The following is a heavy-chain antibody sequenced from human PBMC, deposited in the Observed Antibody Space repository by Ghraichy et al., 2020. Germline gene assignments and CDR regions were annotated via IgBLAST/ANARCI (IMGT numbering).Heavy chain of an antibody. J-gene: IGHJ6*02. D-gene: IGHD3-10*01. CDR1: GGSFSGYH. CDR2: INHSGST. V-gene: IGHV4-34*01. Sequence: SETLSLTCAVYGGSFSGYHWSWIRQPPGKGLEWIGEINHSGSTNYNPSLKSRVTISVDSSKNQFSLKLSSVTAADTAVYYCARTRGITMVRGAYYGMDVWGQGTTVTVSS. CDR3: ARTRGITMVRGAYYGMDV.